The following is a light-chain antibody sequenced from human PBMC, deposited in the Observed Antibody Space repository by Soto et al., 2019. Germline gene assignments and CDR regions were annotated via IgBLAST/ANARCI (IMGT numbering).Light chain of an antibody. Sequence: DIQMTQSPSTLAASVVDRVTSTCRASQSISSWLAWYQQKPGKAPKLLIYKASSLEGGVPSRFSGSGSGTEFTLTISSLQPDDFATYYCQQYNSPWKFGQGTKVDIK. CDR1: QSISSW. J-gene: IGKJ1*01. V-gene: IGKV1-5*03. CDR3: QQYNSPWK. CDR2: KAS.